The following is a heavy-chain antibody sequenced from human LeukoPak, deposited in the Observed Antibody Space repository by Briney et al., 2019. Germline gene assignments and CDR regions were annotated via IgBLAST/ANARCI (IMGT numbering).Heavy chain of an antibody. CDR3: ARDGRGQQLVFDY. V-gene: IGHV3-7*03. CDR2: IKQDGSEK. CDR1: GFTFSSYW. J-gene: IGHJ4*02. D-gene: IGHD6-13*01. Sequence: GGSLRLSCAASGFTFSSYWMSWVRQAPGKGLEWVANIKQDGSEKYYVDSVKGRFTISRDNAKNSLYLQMNSLRSEDTAVYYCARDGRGQQLVFDYWGQGTLVTVSS.